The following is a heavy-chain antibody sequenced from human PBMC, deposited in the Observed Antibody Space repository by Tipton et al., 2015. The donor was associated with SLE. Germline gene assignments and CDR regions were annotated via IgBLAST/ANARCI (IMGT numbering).Heavy chain of an antibody. V-gene: IGHV4-34*01. CDR1: GGPFSAYY. CDR3: ARPGSPFLSGYPFDY. CDR2: INHSGST. Sequence: LRLSCAVYGGPFSAYYWSWIRQPPGKGLEWIGEINHSGSTNYNPSLKSRVTISVDTSKNQFSLKLSSVTAADTALYYCARPGSPFLSGYPFDYWGQGTLVTVSS. J-gene: IGHJ4*02. D-gene: IGHD3-3*01.